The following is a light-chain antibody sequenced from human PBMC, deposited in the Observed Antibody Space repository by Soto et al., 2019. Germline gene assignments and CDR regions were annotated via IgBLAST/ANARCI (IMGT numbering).Light chain of an antibody. V-gene: IGKV1-5*01. CDR1: QSISSW. Sequence: DIQITQSPSTLSASVGDRVTITCRASQSISSWLAWYQQKPGKAPKLLIYDASSLEGGVPSRFSGRGSGTEFTLTISSLQPDDFATYYCQQYNSYWTFGQGTKVDIK. J-gene: IGKJ1*01. CDR3: QQYNSYWT. CDR2: DAS.